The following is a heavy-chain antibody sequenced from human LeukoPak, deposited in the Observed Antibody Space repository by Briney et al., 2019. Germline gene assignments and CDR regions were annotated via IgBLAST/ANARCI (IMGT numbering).Heavy chain of an antibody. CDR1: GGSISSYY. Sequence: SETLSLTCTVSGGSISSYYWSWIRQPAGKGLEWIGRIYTSGSTNYNPSLKSRVTMSVDTSKNQFSLKLSSVTAADTAVYYCARIEKATYYYDSSGYGDFDYWGQGTLVTVSS. D-gene: IGHD3-22*01. CDR3: ARIEKATYYYDSSGYGDFDY. V-gene: IGHV4-4*07. J-gene: IGHJ4*02. CDR2: IYTSGST.